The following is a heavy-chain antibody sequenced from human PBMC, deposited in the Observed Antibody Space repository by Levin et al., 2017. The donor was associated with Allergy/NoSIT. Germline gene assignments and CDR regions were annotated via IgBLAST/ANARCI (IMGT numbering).Heavy chain of an antibody. J-gene: IGHJ6*02. Sequence: GESLKISCAASGFTFSDYYMSWIRQAPGKGLEWVSYISSSGSTIYYADSVKGRFTISRDNAKNSLYLQMNSLRAEDTAVYYCARDSSGYSYGLRPGYYGMDVWGQGTTVTVSS. CDR2: ISSSGSTI. V-gene: IGHV3-11*01. D-gene: IGHD5-18*01. CDR1: GFTFSDYY. CDR3: ARDSSGYSYGLRPGYYGMDV.